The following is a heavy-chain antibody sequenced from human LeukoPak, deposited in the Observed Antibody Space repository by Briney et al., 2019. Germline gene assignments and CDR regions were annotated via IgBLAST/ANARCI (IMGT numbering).Heavy chain of an antibody. J-gene: IGHJ4*02. CDR1: GYSISSGYY. D-gene: IGHD2-15*01. V-gene: IGHV4-38-2*02. CDR2: IYHSGST. CDR3: ARIGARYCSGGSCDKDY. Sequence: SETLSLTCTVSGYSISSGYYWGWIRQPPGKGLEWIGSIYHSGSTYYNPSLKSRVTISVDTSKNQFSLKLSSVTAADTAVYYCARIGARYCSGGSCDKDYWGQGTLVTVSS.